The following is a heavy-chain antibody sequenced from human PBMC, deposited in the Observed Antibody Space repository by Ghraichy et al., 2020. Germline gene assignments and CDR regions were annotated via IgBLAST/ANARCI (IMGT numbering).Heavy chain of an antibody. CDR3: AKEGGYCSGGRCLAARMDV. J-gene: IGHJ6*02. CDR1: GFTFSSFS. D-gene: IGHD2-15*01. V-gene: IGHV3-48*02. CDR2: ISRNSSTI. Sequence: GGSLRLSCAASGFTFSSFSMNWVRQAPGKGLEWVSYISRNSSTIYYADSVKGRFTISRDNAKNSLYLQMNSLRDEDTAVFYCAKEGGYCSGGRCLAARMDVWGQGPTVTVSS.